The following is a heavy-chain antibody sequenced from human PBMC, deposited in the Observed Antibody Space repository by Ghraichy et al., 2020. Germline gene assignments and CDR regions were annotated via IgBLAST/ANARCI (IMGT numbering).Heavy chain of an antibody. CDR1: GFTFSSYA. Sequence: GGSLRLSCAASGFTFSSYAMSWVRQAPGKGLEWVSAISGSGGSTYYADSVKGRFTISRDNSKNTLYLQMNSLRAEDTAVYYCAKDQRQPRTINWFDPWGQGTLVTVSS. D-gene: IGHD1-14*01. CDR3: AKDQRQPRTINWFDP. CDR2: ISGSGGST. J-gene: IGHJ5*02. V-gene: IGHV3-23*01.